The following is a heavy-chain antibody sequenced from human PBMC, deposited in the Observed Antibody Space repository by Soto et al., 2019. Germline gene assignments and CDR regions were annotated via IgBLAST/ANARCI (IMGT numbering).Heavy chain of an antibody. CDR2: IKQDGSKK. CDR1: GLTLSSYW. Sequence: GGPLRLSCPAFGLTLSSYWMTWVRQAPGKGLEWVANIKQDGSKKYYVDSVKGRFTISRDNAKNSLYLQMNSLRAEDTAVYYCAKRVWYFDLWGRGTLVTVSS. CDR3: AKRVWYFDL. J-gene: IGHJ2*01. V-gene: IGHV3-7*01.